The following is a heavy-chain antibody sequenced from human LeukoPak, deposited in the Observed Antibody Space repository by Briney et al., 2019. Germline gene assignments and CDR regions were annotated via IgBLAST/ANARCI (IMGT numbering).Heavy chain of an antibody. V-gene: IGHV4-59*08. J-gene: IGHJ5*02. CDR3: ARLAAAAVGWFDP. CDR2: IYYSGST. Sequence: SETLSLTCTVSGGPISTYYWSWIRQPPGEGLEWIGYIYYSGSTNYNPSLKSRVTLSVATSKNQSSLKLSSGTAADTAVYYCARLAAAAVGWFDPWGQGTLVTVSS. CDR1: GGPISTYY. D-gene: IGHD6-13*01.